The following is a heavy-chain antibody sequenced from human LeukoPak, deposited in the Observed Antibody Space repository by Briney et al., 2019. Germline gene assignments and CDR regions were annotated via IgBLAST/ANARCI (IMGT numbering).Heavy chain of an antibody. CDR1: GGSISSYY. J-gene: IGHJ4*02. CDR3: ARAEYGYASTLDY. V-gene: IGHV4-59*01. D-gene: IGHD5-18*01. Sequence: SETLSLTCTVSGGSISSYYWSWLRQPPGQGLEWIGYIYYSGSTNYNPSLKSRVTISVDTSKNQFTLKLSSVTAADPAVYYCARAEYGYASTLDYWGQGTLVTVSS. CDR2: IYYSGST.